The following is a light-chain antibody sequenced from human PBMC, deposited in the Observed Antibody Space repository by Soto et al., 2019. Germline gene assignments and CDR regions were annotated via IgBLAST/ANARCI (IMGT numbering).Light chain of an antibody. CDR1: ESLLHSYGNTY. J-gene: IGKJ1*01. Sequence: IVLTQTPLSSPVTLGQPASFSCRSAESLLHSYGNTYLSWLHQRPGQPPRLLIYQVSKRFPGVPDRISASGAGPNFTLRISRVESEDAGTYFCLQSSQLRTFGQGTKVEIK. CDR2: QVS. V-gene: IGKV2-24*01. CDR3: LQSSQLRT.